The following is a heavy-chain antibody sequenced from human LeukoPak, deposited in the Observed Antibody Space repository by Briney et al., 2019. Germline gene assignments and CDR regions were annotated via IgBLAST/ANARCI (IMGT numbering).Heavy chain of an antibody. Sequence: SVKVSCKASGGTFSSYAISWVRQAPGQGLEWMGGISPIFGTANYAQKFQGRVTITADESTSTAYMELSSLRSEDTAVYYCARLPTAMVAYYYGMDVWGQGTTVTVSS. J-gene: IGHJ6*02. CDR2: ISPIFGTA. V-gene: IGHV1-69*13. CDR1: GGTFSSYA. D-gene: IGHD5-18*01. CDR3: ARLPTAMVAYYYGMDV.